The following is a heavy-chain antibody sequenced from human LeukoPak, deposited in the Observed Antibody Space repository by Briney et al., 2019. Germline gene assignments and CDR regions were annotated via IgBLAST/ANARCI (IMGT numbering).Heavy chain of an antibody. Sequence: SGGSLRLSCAASGFTFSYYGMHWVRQAPGKGLEWVAVISYDGSNEFYADSVKGRFTISRDNSKNTLYLQMNSLRPEDTAVYYCVHTSMDETGCLDYWGQGTLVTVSS. D-gene: IGHD2-8*01. CDR3: VHTSMDETGCLDY. CDR2: ISYDGSNE. V-gene: IGHV3-30*03. J-gene: IGHJ4*02. CDR1: GFTFSYYG.